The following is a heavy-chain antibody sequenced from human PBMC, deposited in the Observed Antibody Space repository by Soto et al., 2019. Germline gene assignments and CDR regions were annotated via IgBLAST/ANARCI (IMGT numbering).Heavy chain of an antibody. V-gene: IGHV3-23*01. J-gene: IGHJ5*02. D-gene: IGHD3-16*01. CDR3: AKDRGGPAWCDP. CDR1: GFTFSSYA. Sequence: EVQLLESGGGLVQPGGSLRLSCAASGFTFSSYAMSWVRQAPGKGLEWVSAISGSGGSTYYADSVKGRFTISRDNSTNTLYLKMNSLRAEDTAVYYCAKDRGGPAWCDPWGQGTLVTVSS. CDR2: ISGSGGST.